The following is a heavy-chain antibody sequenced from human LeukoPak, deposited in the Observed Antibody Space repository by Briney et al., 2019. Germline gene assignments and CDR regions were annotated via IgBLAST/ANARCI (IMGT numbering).Heavy chain of an antibody. CDR3: AKAGQYCSSTSCHLDY. D-gene: IGHD2-2*01. CDR2: ISWNSGSI. Sequence: GGSLRLSCAASGFTFDDYAMHWVRQAPGKGLEWVSGISWNSGSIGYADSVKGRFTISRDNAKNSLYLQMNSLRAEDTALYYCAKAGQYCSSTSCHLDYWGQGTLVTVSS. V-gene: IGHV3-9*01. J-gene: IGHJ4*02. CDR1: GFTFDDYA.